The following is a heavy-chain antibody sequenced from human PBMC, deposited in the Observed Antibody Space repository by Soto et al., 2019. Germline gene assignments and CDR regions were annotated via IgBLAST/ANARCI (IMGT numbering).Heavy chain of an antibody. CDR3: VREMPVSMRGGYYYYSVLDA. CDR2: LKSDGRDT. CDR1: GFSFNDNW. D-gene: IGHD2-2*01. Sequence: GGSLRLSCAASGFSFNDNWMHWVRQVPGKGLMWVSRLKSDGRDTIYADSVKGRCTVSRDSAKNTLYLQMNSLRVEDTAVYYCVREMPVSMRGGYYYYSVLDAWGQGTTVTVSS. J-gene: IGHJ6*02. V-gene: IGHV3-74*01.